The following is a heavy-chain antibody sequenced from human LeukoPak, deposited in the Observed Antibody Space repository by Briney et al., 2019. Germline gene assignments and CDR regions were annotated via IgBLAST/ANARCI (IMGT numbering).Heavy chain of an antibody. CDR1: GYTFTSYD. CDR2: MNPNSGNT. Sequence: ASVKVSCKASGYTFTSYDINWVRQATGQGLEWMGWMNPNSGNTGYAQKFQGRVTMTRNTSISTAYMELSSLRSEDTAVYYCARSSGWYIHNWLDPWGQGTLVTVSS. V-gene: IGHV1-8*01. J-gene: IGHJ5*02. CDR3: ARSSGWYIHNWLDP. D-gene: IGHD6-19*01.